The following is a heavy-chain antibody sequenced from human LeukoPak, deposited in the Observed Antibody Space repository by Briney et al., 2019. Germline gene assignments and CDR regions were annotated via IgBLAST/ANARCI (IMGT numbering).Heavy chain of an antibody. D-gene: IGHD6-19*01. CDR3: ARGDSSGWYVGDIGGYYYMDV. Sequence: GASVKVSCKASGYTFTGYYMHWVRQAPGQGLEWMGWINPNSGDTNYAQKFQGRVTMTRDTSISTAYMELSRLRSDDTAVYYCARGDSSGWYVGDIGGYYYMDVWGKGTTVTVSS. CDR2: INPNSGDT. V-gene: IGHV1-2*02. CDR1: GYTFTGYY. J-gene: IGHJ6*03.